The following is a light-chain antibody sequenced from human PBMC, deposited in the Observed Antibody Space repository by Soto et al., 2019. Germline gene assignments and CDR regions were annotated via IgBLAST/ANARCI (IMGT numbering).Light chain of an antibody. J-gene: IGLJ1*01. CDR3: SSYTSATTYV. Sequence: QPATMSQSPGQSFTISFTGAISDVGADNYDSWYQQYPGEAPKVIIYDVSHRPAGVSNGFSGSKSGNTASLTISGLQTQDEADYYCSSYTSATTYVFGTGTKVTVL. CDR2: DVS. CDR1: ISDVGADNY. V-gene: IGLV2-14*01.